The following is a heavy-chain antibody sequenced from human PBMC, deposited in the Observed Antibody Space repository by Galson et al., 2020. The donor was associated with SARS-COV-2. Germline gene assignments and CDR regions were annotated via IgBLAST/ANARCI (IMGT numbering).Heavy chain of an antibody. Sequence: SETLSLTCTVSGGSINSDNCYWSWIRQPAGRGLEWIGHISSRGSTNYNPSLKSRIFISVDTSKNQFSLTLSSVTAADTAVYYCARWAGVAVAGYDAFDIWGQGTMVPVSS. CDR3: ARWAGVAVAGYDAFDI. V-gene: IGHV4-61*09. CDR2: ISSRGST. J-gene: IGHJ3*02. CDR1: GGSINSDNCY. D-gene: IGHD6-19*01.